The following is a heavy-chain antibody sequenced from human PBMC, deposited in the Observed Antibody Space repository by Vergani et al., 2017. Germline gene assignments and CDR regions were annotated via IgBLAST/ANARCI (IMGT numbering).Heavy chain of an antibody. V-gene: IGHV1-2*02. D-gene: IGHD6-19*01. J-gene: IGHJ4*02. CDR3: ARGQWLPTLSFDY. CDR1: GYTFTSYA. Sequence: QVQLVQSGAEVKKPGASVNVSCKAAGYTFTSYAIHWVRQAPGQGLEWMGWINPNSGGTNYAQKFQGRVTMTRDTSISTAYMELSRLRSDDTAVYYCARGQWLPTLSFDYWGQGTLVTVSS. CDR2: INPNSGGT.